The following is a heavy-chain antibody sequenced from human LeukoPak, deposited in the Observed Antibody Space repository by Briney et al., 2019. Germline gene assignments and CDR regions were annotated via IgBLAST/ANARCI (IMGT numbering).Heavy chain of an antibody. V-gene: IGHV4-34*01. CDR2: INHSGST. CDR1: GGSFSGYY. D-gene: IGHD3-10*01. J-gene: IGHJ5*01. Sequence: PSETLSLTCAVYGGSFSGYYWSWIRQPPGKGLEWIGEINHSGSTNYNPSLKSRVTISVDTSKNQFSLKLSSVTAADTAVYYCARAAHYYGSGSYYKHTNWFDSWGQGTLVTVSS. CDR3: ARAAHYYGSGSYYKHTNWFDS.